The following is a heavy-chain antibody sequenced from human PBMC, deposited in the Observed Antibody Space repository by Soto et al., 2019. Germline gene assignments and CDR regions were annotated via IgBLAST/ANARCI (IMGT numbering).Heavy chain of an antibody. V-gene: IGHV4-59*01. CDR2: IYYSGST. CDR1: GGSISTYY. D-gene: IGHD3-22*01. J-gene: IGHJ5*02. CDR3: AAQGPTYYYDSSDYYYVRWFDP. Sequence: SETLSLTCTVSGGSISTYYWSWIRQPPGKGLEWIAYIYYSGSTNYNPALKSRVTISVDTSKNQFSLRLSSVTAADTAVYYCAAQGPTYYYDSSDYYYVRWFDPWGQGTLVTV.